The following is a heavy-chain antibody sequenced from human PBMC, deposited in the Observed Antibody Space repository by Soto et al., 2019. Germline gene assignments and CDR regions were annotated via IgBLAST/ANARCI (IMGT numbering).Heavy chain of an antibody. CDR2: LDDKDGNT. D-gene: IGHD2-21*01. CDR3: ATVVIYDIWKT. J-gene: IGHJ5*02. Sequence: EASVMVSCKGSGYTFTNYGMSWVRQAPGKWLEWMGGLDDKDGNTIYAQNFQGRVTMTEHTSTDTAYMELSSLRFEDTAVYYCATVVIYDIWKTWGQGTLVTVS. CDR1: GYTFTNYG. V-gene: IGHV1-24*01.